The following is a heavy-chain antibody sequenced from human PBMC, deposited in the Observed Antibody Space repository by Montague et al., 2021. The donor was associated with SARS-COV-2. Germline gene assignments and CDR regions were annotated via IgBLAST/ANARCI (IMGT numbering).Heavy chain of an antibody. D-gene: IGHD5-24*01. CDR1: GASISSYY. Sequence: SETLSLTCTVSGASISSYYWSWIRQPPGKGLEWIGYIYYSGSTNYNSTPKSRVTISVDTSKNQFSLKLSSVTAADTAVDFCARVFPRWLQFDPYFDYWGQGTLVTVSS. J-gene: IGHJ4*02. CDR2: IYYSGST. V-gene: IGHV4-59*01. CDR3: ARVFPRWLQFDPYFDY.